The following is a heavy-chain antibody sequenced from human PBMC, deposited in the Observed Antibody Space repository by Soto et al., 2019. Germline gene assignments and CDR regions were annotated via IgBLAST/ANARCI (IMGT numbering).Heavy chain of an antibody. CDR2: ISGSGGTT. V-gene: IGHV3-23*01. Sequence: GGSLRLSCAASGFTFSSYAISWVRQAPGKGLEWVSAISGSGGTTYYADSVKGRFTISRDNSKNTLYLQMNSLRAEDTAVYYCAKDDWFGELPFDPWGQGTLVTVSS. D-gene: IGHD3-10*01. CDR3: AKDDWFGELPFDP. CDR1: GFTFSSYA. J-gene: IGHJ5*02.